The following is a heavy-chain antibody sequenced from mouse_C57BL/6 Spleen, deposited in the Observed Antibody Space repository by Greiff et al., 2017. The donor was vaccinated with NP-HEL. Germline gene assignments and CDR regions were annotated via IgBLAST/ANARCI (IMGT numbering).Heavy chain of an antibody. CDR3: ARKGGLGDAKGC. D-gene: IGHD4-1*01. Sequence: VQLVESGPGLVAPSQCLSITCTVSGFSLTSYAISWVRQPPGKGLEWLGVIWTGGGTNYNSATISRLSISKDNSKNLVFYKMTSLQTDDTARYYCARKGGLGDAKGCWGQGTSVTVSS. CDR2: IWTGGGT. J-gene: IGHJ4*01. CDR1: GFSLTSYA. V-gene: IGHV2-9-1*01.